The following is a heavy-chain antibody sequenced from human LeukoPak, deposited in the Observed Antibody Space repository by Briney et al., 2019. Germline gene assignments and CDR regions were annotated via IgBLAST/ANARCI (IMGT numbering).Heavy chain of an antibody. CDR2: ISSSSSYI. J-gene: IGHJ6*03. CDR3: ARDDSTVRTGYYYYMDV. D-gene: IGHD2-21*01. Sequence: GGSLRLSCAASGFTFSSYSMNWVRQAPGKGLEWVSSISSSSSYIYYADSVKGRFTISRDNAKNSLYLQMNSLRAEDTAVYYCARDDSTVRTGYYYYMDVWGKGTTVTVSS. CDR1: GFTFSSYS. V-gene: IGHV3-21*01.